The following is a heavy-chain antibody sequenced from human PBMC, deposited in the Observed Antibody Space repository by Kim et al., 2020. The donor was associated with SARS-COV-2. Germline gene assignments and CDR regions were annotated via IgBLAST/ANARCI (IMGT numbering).Heavy chain of an antibody. CDR1: GYSFTSYW. J-gene: IGHJ6*02. Sequence: GESLKISCKGSGYSFTSYWISWVRQMPGKGLEWMGRIDPSDSYTNYSPSFQGHVTISADKSISTAYLQWSSLKASDTAMYYCASSVAIPAGEFIYYYYGMDVWGQGTTVTVSS. CDR2: IDPSDSYT. CDR3: ASSVAIPAGEFIYYYYGMDV. V-gene: IGHV5-10-1*01. D-gene: IGHD2-2*01.